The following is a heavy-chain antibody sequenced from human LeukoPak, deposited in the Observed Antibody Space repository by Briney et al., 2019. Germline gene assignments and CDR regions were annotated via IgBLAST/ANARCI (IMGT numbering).Heavy chain of an antibody. CDR1: GGSFSGYN. CDR2: INHSGST. D-gene: IGHD1-26*01. Sequence: RTSETLSLTCAVYGGSFSGYNWNWIRQPPGKGLEWIGEINHSGSTNYNPSLKSRVTISVDTSKNQFSLRLSSVTAADPAVYYCAREWGHGDFDYWGQGTLVTVSS. CDR3: AREWGHGDFDY. V-gene: IGHV4-34*01. J-gene: IGHJ4*02.